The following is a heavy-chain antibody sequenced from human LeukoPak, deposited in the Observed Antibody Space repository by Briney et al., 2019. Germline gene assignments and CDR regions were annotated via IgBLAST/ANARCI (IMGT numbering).Heavy chain of an antibody. CDR3: ARPYSSGWSGAFDI. CDR2: IYTSGNT. Sequence: SETLSLTCTVSGGTISSYYWSWIRQPPGKGLEWIGNIYTSGNTNYNPSLKSRVAISVDTSKNQFSLKLNSVTAADTAVYYCARPYSSGWSGAFDIWGQGTMVTVSS. J-gene: IGHJ3*02. V-gene: IGHV4-4*09. CDR1: GGTISSYY. D-gene: IGHD6-19*01.